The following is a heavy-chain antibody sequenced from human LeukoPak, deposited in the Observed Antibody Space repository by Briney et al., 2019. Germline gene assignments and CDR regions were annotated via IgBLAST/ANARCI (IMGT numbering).Heavy chain of an antibody. Sequence: GGSLRLSCAASEFPFWNYWMTWVGRAPGRGLEWVANVNQGGSYKYYVDSVRGRFTISRDNAKNEVYLQMDSLIVEDSAIYYCARGEPHCSTSTCSRRRMDVWGQGTTVTVSS. CDR1: EFPFWNYW. D-gene: IGHD2-2*01. CDR3: ARGEPHCSTSTCSRRRMDV. CDR2: VNQGGSYK. J-gene: IGHJ6*02. V-gene: IGHV3-7*01.